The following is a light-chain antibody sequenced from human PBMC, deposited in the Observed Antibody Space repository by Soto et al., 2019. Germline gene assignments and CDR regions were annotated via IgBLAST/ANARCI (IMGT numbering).Light chain of an antibody. CDR3: QQYNNWPPGT. J-gene: IGKJ2*01. CDR2: GAS. CDR1: QSVSSN. Sequence: EIVMTQSPATLSVSPGERATLSCRASQSVSSNLAWYQQKPGQAPRLLIYGASTRATGIPARFSGSGSGTEFTLTISSVQSEDFGAYYCQQYNNWPPGTFGQGNKLEIK. V-gene: IGKV3-15*01.